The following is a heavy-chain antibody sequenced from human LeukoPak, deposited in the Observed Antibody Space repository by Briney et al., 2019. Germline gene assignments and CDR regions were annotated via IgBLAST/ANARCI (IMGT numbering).Heavy chain of an antibody. Sequence: SETLSLTCTVSGNSISSGDYYWSWIRQPPGKGLEWIGEINHSGSTNYNPSLKSRVTISVDTSKNQFSLKLSSVTAADTAVYYCARRGLRYFDWLSSGWFDPWGQGTLVTVSS. V-gene: IGHV4-39*07. CDR1: GNSISSGDYY. J-gene: IGHJ5*02. CDR3: ARRGLRYFDWLSSGWFDP. D-gene: IGHD3-9*01. CDR2: INHSGST.